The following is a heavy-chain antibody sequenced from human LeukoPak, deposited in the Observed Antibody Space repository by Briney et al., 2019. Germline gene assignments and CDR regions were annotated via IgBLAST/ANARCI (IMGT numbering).Heavy chain of an antibody. Sequence: GSLRLSCAASGFTFSSYAMSWVRQPPGKGLEWIGSIYYSGSTYYNPSLKSRVTISVDTSKNQFSLKLSSVTAADTAVYYCARALIAVAGPNYGMDVWGQGTTVTVSS. V-gene: IGHV4-39*01. D-gene: IGHD6-19*01. J-gene: IGHJ6*02. CDR1: GFTFSSYA. CDR3: ARALIAVAGPNYGMDV. CDR2: IYYSGST.